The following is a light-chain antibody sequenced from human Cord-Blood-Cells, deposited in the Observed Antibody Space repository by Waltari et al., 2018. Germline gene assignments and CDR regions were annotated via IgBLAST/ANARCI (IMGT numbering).Light chain of an antibody. CDR1: QGISSY. V-gene: IGKV1-8*01. CDR2: AAS. Sequence: AIRMTQSPSSLSASTGYRVTITCRASQGISSYLAWYQQKPGKAPKLLIYAASTLQSGVPSRFSGSGSGTDFTLTISCLQSEDFATYYCQQYYSYPQTFGQGTKLEIK. CDR3: QQYYSYPQT. J-gene: IGKJ2*01.